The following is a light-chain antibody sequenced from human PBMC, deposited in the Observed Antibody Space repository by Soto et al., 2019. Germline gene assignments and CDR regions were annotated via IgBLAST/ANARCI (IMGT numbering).Light chain of an antibody. CDR1: QGIRNY. CDR2: AAS. CDR3: QHYNSSSEA. V-gene: IGKV1-17*03. Sequence: DIQMTQSPSAMSASVGERVTITCRASQGIRNYLAWFQQPRGKVPKRXIYAASSLQSGVLSMFSGTGAGTECTLTISSLQSDDFATDYCQHYNSSSEAFGQGTKVDIK. J-gene: IGKJ1*01.